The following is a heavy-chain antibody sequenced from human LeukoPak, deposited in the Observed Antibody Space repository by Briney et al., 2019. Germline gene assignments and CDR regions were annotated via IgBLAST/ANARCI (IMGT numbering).Heavy chain of an antibody. CDR2: FYNSGST. J-gene: IGHJ2*01. CDR1: GGSITNYY. D-gene: IGHD2-2*01. Sequence: SETLSLTCTVSGGSITNYYWSWIRQPPGKGLEWIGSFYNSGSTTYNPSLESRVTISVDRSKNQFSLKLSSVTAADTAVYYCARDVGCSSTSCYPNYWYFDLWGRGTLVTVSS. V-gene: IGHV4-59*12. CDR3: ARDVGCSSTSCYPNYWYFDL.